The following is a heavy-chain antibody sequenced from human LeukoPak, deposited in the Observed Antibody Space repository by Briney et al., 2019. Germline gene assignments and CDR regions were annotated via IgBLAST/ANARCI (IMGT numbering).Heavy chain of an antibody. CDR3: ARHSRGFDY. CDR2: IYPGDSDT. V-gene: IGHV5-51*01. CDR1: WYSFYHYW. D-gene: IGHD3-10*01. Sequence: GEALEIFRKGFWYSFYHYWVGWVGPMAGESLEWMGIIYPGDSDTRYSPSFQGQVTISADKSISTAYLQWSSLKASDTAMYYCARHSRGFDYWGQGTLVTVSS. J-gene: IGHJ4*02.